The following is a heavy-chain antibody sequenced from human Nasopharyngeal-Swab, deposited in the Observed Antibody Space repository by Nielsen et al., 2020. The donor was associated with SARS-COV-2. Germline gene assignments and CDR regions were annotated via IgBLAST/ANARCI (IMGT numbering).Heavy chain of an antibody. D-gene: IGHD2-2*01. V-gene: IGHV1-46*01. J-gene: IGHJ3*02. CDR2: INPIGGST. Sequence: WVRQAPGQGFEWMGIINPIGGSTSYSQKFQARVTMTRDTSTSTVYMELSSLRSEDTAVYYCARDRDCSSTSCYRGIDIWGQGTMVTVSS. CDR3: ARDRDCSSTSCYRGIDI.